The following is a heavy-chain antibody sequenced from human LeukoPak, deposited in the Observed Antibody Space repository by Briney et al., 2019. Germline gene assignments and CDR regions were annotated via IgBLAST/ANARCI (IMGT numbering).Heavy chain of an antibody. Sequence: SETLSLTCAVYGGSFSGYYWSWIRQPPGKGLEWIGEVNHSGSTNYDPSLKSRVTISVDTSKNQFSLKLSSVTAADTAVYYCARANYDFWSGYYRNYYYYMDVWGKGTTVTVSS. D-gene: IGHD3-3*01. CDR2: VNHSGST. CDR3: ARANYDFWSGYYRNYYYYMDV. V-gene: IGHV4-34*01. CDR1: GGSFSGYY. J-gene: IGHJ6*03.